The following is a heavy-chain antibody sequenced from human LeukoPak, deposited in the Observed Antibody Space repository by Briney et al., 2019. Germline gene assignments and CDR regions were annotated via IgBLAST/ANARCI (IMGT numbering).Heavy chain of an antibody. J-gene: IGHJ3*02. CDR1: GGSISSYY. D-gene: IGHD1-26*01. V-gene: IGHV4-59*01. Sequence: SATLSLTCTVSGGSISSYYWSWIRQPPGKGLEWSGYIYYSGSTNYNPSLKSRVTISVDTSKNQFSLKLSSVTAADTAVYYCARDVVGITGAFDIWGQGTMVTVSS. CDR3: ARDVVGITGAFDI. CDR2: IYYSGST.